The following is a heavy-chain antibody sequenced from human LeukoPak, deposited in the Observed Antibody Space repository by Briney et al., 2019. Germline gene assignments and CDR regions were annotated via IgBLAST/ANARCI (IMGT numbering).Heavy chain of an antibody. V-gene: IGHV3-74*01. CDR2: INSDGSST. J-gene: IGHJ5*02. D-gene: IGHD3-9*01. Sequence: GGSLRLSCAASGFTFSSYWMHWVRQAPGKGLVWVSRINSDGSSTSYADSVKGRFTIPRDNAKNTLYLQMNSLRAEDTAVYYCARDLYDILTGYCLGWFDPWGQGTLVTVSS. CDR1: GFTFSSYW. CDR3: ARDLYDILTGYCLGWFDP.